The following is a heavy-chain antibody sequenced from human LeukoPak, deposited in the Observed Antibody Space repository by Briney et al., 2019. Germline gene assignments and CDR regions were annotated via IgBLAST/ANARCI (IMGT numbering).Heavy chain of an antibody. CDR1: GFSITDHH. Sequence: GGCLRLSCAGAGFSITDHHMDWVRQAPGKGLEWVGRSATTKPNSCTTQYAASVRGRFTISRDDLQLNSLKTEDTAVYYCVRVVTTGSGWYHFDNWGLGTLVTVSS. V-gene: IGHV3-72*01. D-gene: IGHD6-13*01. CDR2: SATTKPNSCTT. CDR3: VRVVTTGSGWYHFDN. J-gene: IGHJ4*02.